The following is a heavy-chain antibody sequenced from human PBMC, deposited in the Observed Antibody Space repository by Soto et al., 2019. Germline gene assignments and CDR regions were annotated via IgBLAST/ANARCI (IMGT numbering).Heavy chain of an antibody. CDR1: GFTFSSYG. Sequence: QVQLVESGGGVVQPGRSLRLSCAASGFTFSSYGMHWVRQAPGKGLEWVAVISYDGSNKYYADSVKGRFTISRDNYKNTLYLQMDSMRAEDRAVYYCDKEGLSGGGRQQWYFDLWGRGTLVTVSS. CDR3: DKEGLSGGGRQQWYFDL. CDR2: ISYDGSNK. D-gene: IGHD2-15*01. J-gene: IGHJ2*01. V-gene: IGHV3-30*18.